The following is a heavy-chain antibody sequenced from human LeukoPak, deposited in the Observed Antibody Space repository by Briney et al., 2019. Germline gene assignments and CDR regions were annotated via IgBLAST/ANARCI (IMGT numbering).Heavy chain of an antibody. D-gene: IGHD2-2*02. CDR1: GLTFSGYW. CDR2: INSDGSTT. V-gene: IGHV3-74*01. CDR3: ARGAAIKSADY. Sequence: GGSLRLSCAASGLTFSGYWMHWVRQAPGKGLVWVSRINSDGSTTTYADSVKGRFTISRDNAKKTLYLQMNSLRVEDTAVYYCARGAAIKSADYWGQGTLVTVSS. J-gene: IGHJ4*02.